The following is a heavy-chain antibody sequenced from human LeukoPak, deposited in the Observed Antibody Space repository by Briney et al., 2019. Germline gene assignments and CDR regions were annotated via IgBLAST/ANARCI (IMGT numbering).Heavy chain of an antibody. J-gene: IGHJ4*02. V-gene: IGHV3-15*01. CDR2: IKSKTDGGTA. CDR3: TTESYYYDSSGYYYEDY. Sequence: PGGSLRLSCAASGFTFSNAWMSWVRQAPGKGPEWVGRIKSKTDGGTADYAAPVKGRFTISRDDSKNTLYLQMNSLKTEDTAVYYCTTESYYYDSSGYYYEDYWGQGTLVTVSS. D-gene: IGHD3-22*01. CDR1: GFTFSNAW.